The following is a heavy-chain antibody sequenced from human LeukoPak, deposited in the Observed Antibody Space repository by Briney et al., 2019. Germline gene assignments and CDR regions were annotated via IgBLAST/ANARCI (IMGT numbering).Heavy chain of an antibody. V-gene: IGHV4-38-2*01. Sequence: SETLSLTCAVPGYSISSGYYWGWIRQPPGKGLEWIGSTHHSGSTYYNPSLKSRVTISVDTSKNQFSLKLSSVTAADTAVYYCARARDSLDYWGQGTLVTVSS. D-gene: IGHD2-21*01. CDR1: GYSISSGYY. CDR3: ARARDSLDY. CDR2: THHSGST. J-gene: IGHJ4*02.